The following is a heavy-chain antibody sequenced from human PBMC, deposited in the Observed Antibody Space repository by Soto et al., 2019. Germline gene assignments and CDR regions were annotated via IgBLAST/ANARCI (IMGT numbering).Heavy chain of an antibody. CDR3: AKDFRSDGRYDLDH. V-gene: IGHV4-59*12. CDR1: GGSISSYY. D-gene: IGHD3-3*01. J-gene: IGHJ4*02. Sequence: PSETLSLTCTVSGGSISSYYWSWIRQPPGKGLEWIGYIYYSGSTNYNPSLKSRVTISRDNSKNTLFLQMRSLRADDTAIYYCAKDFRSDGRYDLDHWGQGTMVTVSS. CDR2: IYYSGST.